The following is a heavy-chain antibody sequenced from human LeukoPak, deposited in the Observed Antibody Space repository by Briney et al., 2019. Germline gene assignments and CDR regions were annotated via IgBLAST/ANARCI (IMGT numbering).Heavy chain of an antibody. CDR1: GGSISSGSYY. CDR2: IYTSGST. D-gene: IGHD1-26*01. Sequence: SQTLSLPCTVSGGSISSGSYYWSWIRQPAGKGLEWIGRIYTSGSTNYNPSLKSRVTISVDTSKNQFSLQLSSVTAADTAVYYCARGRSLSGSSFLDYYYYMDVWGKGTTVTVSS. J-gene: IGHJ6*03. V-gene: IGHV4-61*02. CDR3: ARGRSLSGSSFLDYYYYMDV.